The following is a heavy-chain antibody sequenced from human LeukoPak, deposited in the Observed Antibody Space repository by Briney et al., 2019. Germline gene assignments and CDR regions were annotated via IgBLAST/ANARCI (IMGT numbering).Heavy chain of an antibody. D-gene: IGHD2-2*01. CDR3: ARGPAATLHFQH. CDR1: GGSITSGNYY. J-gene: IGHJ1*01. V-gene: IGHV4-31*03. CDR2: IYHSGST. Sequence: SETLSLTCTVSGGSITSGNYYWSWIRQHPGKGLEWIGYIYHSGSTYYNPSLKSRVIMSVHTSRNQFSLRLSSVTAADTAMYYCARGPAATLHFQHWGQGTLVAVS.